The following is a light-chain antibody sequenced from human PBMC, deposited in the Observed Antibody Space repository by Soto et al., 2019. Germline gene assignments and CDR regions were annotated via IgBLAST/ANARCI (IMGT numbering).Light chain of an antibody. J-gene: IGLJ3*02. CDR1: ISDIGGYNY. Sequence: QSALTQPAYVSGSPGQSITISCTGTISDIGGYNYVSWYQQHPGKAPQLVIYGVTLRPSGVSSRFSGSKSGNTASLTISGLQAEDEADYYCSSFASISILVFGGGTKLTVL. CDR3: SSFASISILV. V-gene: IGLV2-14*01. CDR2: GVT.